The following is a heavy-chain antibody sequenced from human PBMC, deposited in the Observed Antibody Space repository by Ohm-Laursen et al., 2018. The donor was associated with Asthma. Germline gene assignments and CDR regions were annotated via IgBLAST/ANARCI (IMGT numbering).Heavy chain of an antibody. CDR3: ARERSGSYFTWHYYYAMDV. J-gene: IGHJ6*02. Sequence: SLRLSCSATGFTFRNFGMHWVRQVPGKRPEWVAVIWHDGSVRYYADSVKGRFTISRDNSKNTLYLQMNSLRAEDTAVYYCARERSGSYFTWHYYYAMDVWGQGTTVTVSS. V-gene: IGHV3-33*01. D-gene: IGHD1-26*01. CDR2: IWHDGSVR. CDR1: GFTFRNFG.